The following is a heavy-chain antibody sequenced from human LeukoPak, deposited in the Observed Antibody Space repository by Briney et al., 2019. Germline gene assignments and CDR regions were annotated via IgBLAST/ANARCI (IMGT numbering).Heavy chain of an antibody. D-gene: IGHD3-10*01. CDR2: ISGSGGST. J-gene: IGHJ3*02. V-gene: IGHV3-23*01. CDR3: AKPRVRGVSLGAFDI. Sequence: PGGSLRLSCAASGFTFSSYAMSWVRQAPGKGLEWVSAISGSGGSTYYADSVKGRFTISRDNSKNTLYLQMNSLRAEDTAVYCCAKPRVRGVSLGAFDIWGQGTMVTVSS. CDR1: GFTFSSYA.